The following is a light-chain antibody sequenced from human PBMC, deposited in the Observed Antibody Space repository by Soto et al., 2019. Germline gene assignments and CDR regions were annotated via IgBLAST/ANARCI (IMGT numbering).Light chain of an antibody. CDR1: QSVNNS. Sequence: MTQSPATPPLSPAETAPLFCRARQSVNNSLAWCQQNPGQPPRLLISDASNRATGIPGRFSGSGSGTDFTLTISTLEPEDFAIYYCQQCSNWPLTFGGGTKWIS. J-gene: IGKJ4*01. CDR3: QQCSNWPLT. CDR2: DAS. V-gene: IGKV3-11*01.